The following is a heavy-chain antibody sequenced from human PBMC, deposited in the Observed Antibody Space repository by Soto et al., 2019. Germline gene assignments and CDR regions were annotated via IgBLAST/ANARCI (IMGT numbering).Heavy chain of an antibody. V-gene: IGHV3-23*01. CDR1: GFTFSSYA. D-gene: IGHD1-1*01. Sequence: GGSLRLSCAASGFTFSSYAMSWVRQAPGKGLEWVSAISGRGGSTYYADSVKGRFTISRDNSKNTLYLQMNSLRAEDTAVYYCAKGGQSTTGTTGHDDAFDIWGQGTMVTVSS. J-gene: IGHJ3*02. CDR3: AKGGQSTTGTTGHDDAFDI. CDR2: ISGRGGST.